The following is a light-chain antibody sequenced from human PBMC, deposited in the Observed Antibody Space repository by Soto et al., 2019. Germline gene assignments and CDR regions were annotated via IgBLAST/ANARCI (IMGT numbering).Light chain of an antibody. CDR3: QQYHSGPIT. J-gene: IGKJ5*01. Sequence: DIVMTQSPDSLTVSLGERATINCKSSQSVLSSSNNKNYLAWHQQKPGQPPKVLIYWASTRESRVPDRFGGSGSGTDFTLTINNVQAEDVAVYYCQQYHSGPITFGQGTRLEIK. CDR1: QSVLSSSNNKNY. CDR2: WAS. V-gene: IGKV4-1*01.